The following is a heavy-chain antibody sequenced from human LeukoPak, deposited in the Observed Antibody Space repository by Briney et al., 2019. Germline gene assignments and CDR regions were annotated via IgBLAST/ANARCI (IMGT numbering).Heavy chain of an antibody. J-gene: IGHJ4*02. Sequence: PSETLSLTCTVSGGSISSSSYYWGGIRQPPWKGLEWIGSIYYSGSTYYNPSLKSRVTISVDTSKNQFSLKLSSVTAADTAVYYCAREFRSSGFDYWGQGTLVTVSS. D-gene: IGHD6-6*01. V-gene: IGHV4-39*02. CDR2: IYYSGST. CDR1: GGSISSSSYY. CDR3: AREFRSSGFDY.